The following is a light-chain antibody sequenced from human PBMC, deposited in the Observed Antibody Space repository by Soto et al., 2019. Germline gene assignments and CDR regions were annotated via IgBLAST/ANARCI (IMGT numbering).Light chain of an antibody. J-gene: IGLJ2*01. Sequence: QSALTQPPSVSGAPGQRVTISCTGSSSNIGAGHVVHWYQQFPGRAPNLLIYGSSNRPSGVPDRFSGSKSGTSASLAITGLQAEDEADYYCPSYDNTLGASVFGGGTKLTVL. V-gene: IGLV1-40*01. CDR3: PSYDNTLGASV. CDR1: SSNIGAGHV. CDR2: GSS.